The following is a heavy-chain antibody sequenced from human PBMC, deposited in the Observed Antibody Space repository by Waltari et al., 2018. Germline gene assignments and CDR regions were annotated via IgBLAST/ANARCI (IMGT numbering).Heavy chain of an antibody. V-gene: IGHV3-30*02. J-gene: IGHJ4*02. Sequence: QVQLVESGGVVVQPGGSLRLSCAASGFPFSSYGMHWVRQAPGKGLEWVAFIRYDGSNKYYADSVKGRFTISRDNSKNTLYLQMNSLRAEDTAVYYCAKDQLLHLDYWGQGTLVTVSS. CDR2: IRYDGSNK. CDR1: GFPFSSYG. CDR3: AKDQLLHLDY. D-gene: IGHD2-2*01.